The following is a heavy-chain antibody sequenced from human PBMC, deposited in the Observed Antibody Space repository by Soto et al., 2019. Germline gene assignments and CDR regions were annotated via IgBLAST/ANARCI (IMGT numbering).Heavy chain of an antibody. V-gene: IGHV1-8*01. CDR3: ARYIYGQGFKA. Sequence: QVQLVQPGAEVRKPGASVKVSCKASGDTFTNFDFNWVRQPTGQGLAWIGWMRANSGDTGHAQKFQGRVSMTRDTAMSTDYMELSILRAEDTAVYYCARYIYGQGFKAWGQGTLVFVSS. CDR2: MRANSGDT. J-gene: IGHJ5*02. D-gene: IGHD3-3*02. CDR1: GDTFTNFD.